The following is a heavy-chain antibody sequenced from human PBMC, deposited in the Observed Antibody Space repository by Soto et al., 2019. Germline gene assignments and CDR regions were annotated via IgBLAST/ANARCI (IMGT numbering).Heavy chain of an antibody. CDR1: GFTFSHYW. CDR3: ARCLVRNDPYHY. J-gene: IGHJ4*02. V-gene: IGHV3-74*01. CDR2: INSDGSTT. D-gene: IGHD1-1*01. Sequence: GGSLRLSCADSGFTFSHYWMHWVRQAPGKGLVWVSRINSDGSTTNYADSVKGRFTISRDNAKKTVFLQMNSLRAEDTAVYYCARCLVRNDPYHYWGQGTLVTVSS.